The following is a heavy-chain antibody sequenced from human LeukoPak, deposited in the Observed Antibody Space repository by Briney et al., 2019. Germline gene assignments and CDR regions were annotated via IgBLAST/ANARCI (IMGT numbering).Heavy chain of an antibody. V-gene: IGHV3-7*02. CDR3: ARGGDSSGSIRSAFDI. Sequence: TGGSLRLSCAASGFTFSSYWMSWVRQAPGKGLEWVANIEEDGSEKHYVDSVKGRLTISRDNAKNSLYLQMNSLRAEDTAVYYCARGGDSSGSIRSAFDIWGQGTMVTVSS. CDR2: IEEDGSEK. J-gene: IGHJ3*02. D-gene: IGHD3-22*01. CDR1: GFTFSSYW.